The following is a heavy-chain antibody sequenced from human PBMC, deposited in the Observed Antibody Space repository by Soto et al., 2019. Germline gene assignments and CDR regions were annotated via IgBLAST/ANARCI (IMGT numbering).Heavy chain of an antibody. CDR3: ARDIIVDDILTGYYGVGSWLDAFDI. V-gene: IGHV3-21*01. Sequence: GGSLRLSCAASGFTFSSYSMNWVRQAPGKGLEWVSSISSSSSYIYYADSVKGRFTISRDNAKNSLYLQMNSLRAEDTAVYYCARDIIVDDILTGYYGVGSWLDAFDIWGQGTMVTVSS. CDR1: GFTFSSYS. D-gene: IGHD3-9*01. J-gene: IGHJ3*02. CDR2: ISSSSSYI.